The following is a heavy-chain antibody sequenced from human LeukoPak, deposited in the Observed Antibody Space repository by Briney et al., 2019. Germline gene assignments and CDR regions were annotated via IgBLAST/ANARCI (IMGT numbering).Heavy chain of an antibody. D-gene: IGHD3-22*01. CDR1: GFTFSSYA. J-gene: IGHJ4*02. Sequence: GGSLRLSCAASGFTFSSYAMSWVRQAPGKGLEWVSAISGSGGSTYYADSVKGRFTISRDNSNNTQYLQMNSLRAEDTAVDYCAKHFVSYYDSRGYYPLDYWGQGTLVTVSS. CDR2: ISGSGGST. CDR3: AKHFVSYYDSRGYYPLDY. V-gene: IGHV3-23*01.